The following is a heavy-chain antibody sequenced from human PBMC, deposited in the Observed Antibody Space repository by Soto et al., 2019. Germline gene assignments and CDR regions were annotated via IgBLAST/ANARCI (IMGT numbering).Heavy chain of an antibody. CDR1: GGTFSSYT. Sequence: QVQLVQSGAEVKKPGSSVKVSCKASGGTFSSYTISWVRQAPGQGLEWMGRIIPLLGIANYAQKFQGRVTITAAKSTSTAYMELSSLRSEDTAVYYCASRYDSSDYWGQGTLVTVAS. J-gene: IGHJ4*02. CDR2: IIPLLGIA. CDR3: ASRYDSSDY. D-gene: IGHD3-22*01. V-gene: IGHV1-69*02.